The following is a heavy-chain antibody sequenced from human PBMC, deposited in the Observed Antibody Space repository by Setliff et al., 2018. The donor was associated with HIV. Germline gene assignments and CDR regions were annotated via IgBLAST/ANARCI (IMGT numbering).Heavy chain of an antibody. CDR1: GGSISSYY. D-gene: IGHD6-19*01. Sequence: PSETLSLTCTVSGGSISSYYWSWIRQPPGKGLEWIGYIYTSGSVNYNSSLNSRVTISVDTSKNQFSLKVNSVTAADTAVYYCASSSGWYGAAQFDPWGQGTRVTVSS. CDR3: ASSSGWYGAAQFDP. J-gene: IGHJ5*02. V-gene: IGHV4-4*09. CDR2: IYTSGSV.